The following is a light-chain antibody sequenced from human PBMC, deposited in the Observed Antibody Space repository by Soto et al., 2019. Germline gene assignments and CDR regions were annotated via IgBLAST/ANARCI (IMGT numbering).Light chain of an antibody. Sequence: QSALTQPASVSGSPGQSITISCTGTSSDIGGYNFVSWYQQYPGKAPKLMIFGVSDRPSGVSNRFSGSKSGNTASLTISGLQAEDEADYYSSSYKTTTPVVVFGGGTKVTVL. V-gene: IGLV2-14*01. J-gene: IGLJ3*02. CDR3: SSYKTTTPVVV. CDR1: SSDIGGYNF. CDR2: GVS.